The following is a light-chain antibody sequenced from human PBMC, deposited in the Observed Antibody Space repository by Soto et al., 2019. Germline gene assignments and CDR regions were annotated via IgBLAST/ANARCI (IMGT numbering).Light chain of an antibody. J-gene: IGKJ4*01. CDR3: MQALQTPLT. Sequence: DIVMTQSPLSLPVTPGEPASISCRSNQSLLHSNGYNYLDWYLQKPGQSPQLLIYLGSNRASGVPDRFSGSGSGTDFTLKISRVEAEDVGVYYCMQALQTPLTFGGGTKGDIK. CDR1: QSLLHSNGYNY. CDR2: LGS. V-gene: IGKV2-28*01.